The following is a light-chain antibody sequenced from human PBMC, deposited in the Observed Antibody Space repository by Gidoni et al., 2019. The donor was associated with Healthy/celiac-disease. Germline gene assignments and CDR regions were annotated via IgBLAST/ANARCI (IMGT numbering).Light chain of an antibody. CDR1: QSISSY. V-gene: IGKV1-39*01. J-gene: IGKJ2*02. CDR3: QQSYSTLPCT. Sequence: DIQMTQSPSSLSASVGGRVTITCRASQSISSYLNWYQQKPGKAPKLLIYAASSLQSGVPSRFSGSGAGTDFTLTISSLQPEDFATYYCQQSYSTLPCTFGQGTKLEIK. CDR2: AAS.